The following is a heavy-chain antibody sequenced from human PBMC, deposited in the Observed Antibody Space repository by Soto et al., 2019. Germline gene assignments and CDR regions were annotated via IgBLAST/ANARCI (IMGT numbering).Heavy chain of an antibody. J-gene: IGHJ6*03. CDR3: ARQAAEIYYYYYMDV. CDR2: IYYSGST. D-gene: IGHD6-25*01. CDR1: GGSSSSISYY. Sequence: SETLSLTCTVSGGSSSSISYYWGWIRQPPGKGLEWIGSIYYSGSTYYNPSLKSRVTISVDTSKNQFSLKLSSVTAADTAVYYCARQAAEIYYYYYMDVWGKGTTVTVSS. V-gene: IGHV4-39*01.